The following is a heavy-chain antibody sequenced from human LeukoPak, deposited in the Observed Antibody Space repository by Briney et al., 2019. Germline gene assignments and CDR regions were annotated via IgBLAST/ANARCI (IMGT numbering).Heavy chain of an antibody. Sequence: GGSLRLSCAASGFTFSSYAMSWVRQAPGKGLEWVSAISGSGGSTYYADSVKGRLTISRDNSKNTLYLQMNSLRAEDTAVYYCAKDRTAYGGNLYYFDYWGQGTLVTVSS. J-gene: IGHJ4*02. D-gene: IGHD4-23*01. CDR2: ISGSGGST. CDR3: AKDRTAYGGNLYYFDY. V-gene: IGHV3-23*01. CDR1: GFTFSSYA.